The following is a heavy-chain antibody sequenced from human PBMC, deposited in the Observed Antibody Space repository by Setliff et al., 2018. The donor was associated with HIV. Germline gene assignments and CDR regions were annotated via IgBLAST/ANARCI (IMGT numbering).Heavy chain of an antibody. V-gene: IGHV4-39*01. D-gene: IGHD3-3*01. CDR2: IYHTGQT. CDR3: ARQIASGYWAFDS. J-gene: IGHJ4*02. CDR1: SDSISSRSDF. Sequence: PSETLSLTCTVSSDSISSRSDFWWGWIRQPPGKGLEWFGSIYHTGQTYYNPSVKGRLTISVDTDENQFSLKLRSVTAAETAVYYCARQIASGYWAFDSWGQGTLVTVSS.